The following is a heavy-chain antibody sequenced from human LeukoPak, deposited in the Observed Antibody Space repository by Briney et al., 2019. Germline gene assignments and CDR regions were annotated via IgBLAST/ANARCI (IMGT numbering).Heavy chain of an antibody. CDR3: ARTLAYCGGDCYSGPEYFQH. CDR2: ISGRGGSGRST. D-gene: IGHD2-21*02. Sequence: PGGSLRLSCAASGFSFSYYGMSWVRQAPGKGLEWVSAISGRGGSGRSTYYADSVKGRFTISRDNAKNSLYLQMNSLRAEDTAVYYCARTLAYCGGDCYSGPEYFQHWGQGTLVTVSS. CDR1: GFSFSYYG. V-gene: IGHV3-23*01. J-gene: IGHJ1*01.